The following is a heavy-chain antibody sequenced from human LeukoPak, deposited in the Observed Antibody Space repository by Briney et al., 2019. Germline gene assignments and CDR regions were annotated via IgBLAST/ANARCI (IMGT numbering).Heavy chain of an antibody. V-gene: IGHV3-74*03. Sequence: GGSLRLSCVGSGFTFNDYWIHWVRQAPGKGLVWVSAIKTDGSAMQYADSVKGRFAISRDNAKNTVYLQMNSLRDEDTAVYYCARGARYYDSSGYHDAFDIWGQGTMVTVSS. J-gene: IGHJ3*02. D-gene: IGHD3-22*01. CDR1: GFTFNDYW. CDR2: IKTDGSAM. CDR3: ARGARYYDSSGYHDAFDI.